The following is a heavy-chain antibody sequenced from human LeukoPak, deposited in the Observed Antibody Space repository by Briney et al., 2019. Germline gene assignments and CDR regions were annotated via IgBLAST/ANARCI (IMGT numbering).Heavy chain of an antibody. J-gene: IGHJ6*02. CDR2: IIPILGTA. CDR1: GGTFSSYA. Sequence: ASVKVSCTASGGTFSSYAISWVRQAPGQGLEWMGGIIPILGTANYAQKFQGRVTITADESTSTAYMELSSLRSEDTAVYYCARTYFDWYYYYGMDVWGQGTTVTVSS. CDR3: ARTYFDWYYYYGMDV. V-gene: IGHV1-69*13. D-gene: IGHD3-9*01.